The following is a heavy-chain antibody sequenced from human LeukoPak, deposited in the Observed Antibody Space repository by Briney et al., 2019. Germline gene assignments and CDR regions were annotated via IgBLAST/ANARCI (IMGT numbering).Heavy chain of an antibody. CDR1: GFTFSSDW. J-gene: IGHJ4*02. CDR3: AKGIVGATKWDY. Sequence: GGSLRLSCAVSGFTFSSDWMIWVRQAPGKGLEWVANINPDGSEKNYVDSVKGRFTISRDNSKNTLYLQMNSLRAEDTAIYYCAKGIVGATKWDYWGQGTLVTVSS. D-gene: IGHD1-26*01. V-gene: IGHV3-7*03. CDR2: INPDGSEK.